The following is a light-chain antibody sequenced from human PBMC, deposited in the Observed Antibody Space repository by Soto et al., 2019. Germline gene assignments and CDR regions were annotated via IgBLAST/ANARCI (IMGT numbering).Light chain of an antibody. CDR2: EVS. V-gene: IGLV2-14*01. CDR1: SSDVGGYNY. J-gene: IGLJ2*01. Sequence: QSAMTQPACVSGSPGQSITISCTGTSSDVGGYNYVSWYQQHPGKAPKLMIYEVSTRPSGVSNRFSGSKSGNTASLTISGLQAEDEADYYCSSYTSSSTPVVFGGGTKLTVL. CDR3: SSYTSSSTPVV.